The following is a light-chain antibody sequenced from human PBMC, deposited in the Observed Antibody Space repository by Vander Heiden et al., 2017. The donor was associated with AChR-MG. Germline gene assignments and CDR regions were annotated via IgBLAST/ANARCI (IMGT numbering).Light chain of an antibody. CDR1: ISNIGSST. CDR3: AAWDDSLNGAV. J-gene: IGLJ7*01. Sequence: QSVLTQPPSASGTPGQRVTISCSGSISNIGSSTVNWYQQLPGTAPKLLIYSNNQRPSGVPDRFSGSKSGTSASLAISGLQSEDEADYYCAAWDDSLNGAVFGGGTQLTGL. CDR2: SNN. V-gene: IGLV1-44*01.